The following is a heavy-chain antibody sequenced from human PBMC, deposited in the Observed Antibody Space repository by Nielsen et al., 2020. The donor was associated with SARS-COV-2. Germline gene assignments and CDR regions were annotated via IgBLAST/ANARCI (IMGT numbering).Heavy chain of an antibody. CDR3: AKRHSSSWYMMGV. J-gene: IGHJ6*02. D-gene: IGHD6-13*01. Sequence: GESLKISCAASGFNFEDYAMHWVRQGPGKGVEWVSLISGDGSYIYYADSVKGRFTTSRDNSKNSLYLQMNSLRTDDSALYYCAKRHSSSWYMMGVWGQGTTVAVSS. CDR2: ISGDGSYI. V-gene: IGHV3-43*02. CDR1: GFNFEDYA.